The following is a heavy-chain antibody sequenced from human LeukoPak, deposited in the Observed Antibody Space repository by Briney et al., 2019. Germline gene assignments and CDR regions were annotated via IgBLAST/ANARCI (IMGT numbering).Heavy chain of an antibody. CDR1: GYTFTSYS. Sequence: VSVKVSCKASGYTFTSYSMHWVRQAPGQGLEWMGWISAYNGNTNYVEKLRGRVTMTTDRSTATAYMELRSLTSDDTAMYYCARDPFYDTVGGSYRPLDYWGQGTPITVSS. D-gene: IGHD3-16*02. J-gene: IGHJ4*02. V-gene: IGHV1-18*01. CDR3: ARDPFYDTVGGSYRPLDY. CDR2: ISAYNGNT.